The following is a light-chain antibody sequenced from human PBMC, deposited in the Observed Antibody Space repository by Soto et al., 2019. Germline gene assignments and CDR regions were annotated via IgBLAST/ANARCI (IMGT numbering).Light chain of an antibody. V-gene: IGKV3-15*01. CDR3: QQYDNWPLS. J-gene: IGKJ4*01. Sequence: EIVMTQSPATLSVSPGEGATLSCRASQSVSRSLAWYQQKPGQAPRLLIFGASTRATGIPARFSGSVSATYFTLTISSLESEDCAYYYCQQYDNWPLSFGGGTKVVIE. CDR2: GAS. CDR1: QSVSRS.